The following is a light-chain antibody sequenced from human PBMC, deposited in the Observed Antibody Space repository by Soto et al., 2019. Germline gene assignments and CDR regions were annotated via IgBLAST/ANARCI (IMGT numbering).Light chain of an antibody. J-gene: IGKJ5*01. V-gene: IGKV3-11*01. Sequence: EIVSTPSPATLSLSPRERAPLXSRASQSVSSYLAWYQQKPGQAPRLLIYDASNRATGIPARFSGSGSGTDFTLTISSLEPEDFAVYYCQQRSNLITVGQGTRLEIK. CDR1: QSVSSY. CDR3: QQRSNLIT. CDR2: DAS.